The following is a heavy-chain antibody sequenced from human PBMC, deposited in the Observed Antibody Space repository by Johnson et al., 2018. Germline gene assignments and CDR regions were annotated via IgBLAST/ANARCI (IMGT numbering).Heavy chain of an antibody. V-gene: IGHV3-30*18. J-gene: IGHJ3*02. CDR2: ISYDGSNK. CDR3: AKDRRLVYSYGYGSDAFDI. CDR1: GFTFSSYG. D-gene: IGHD5-18*01. Sequence: QVQLVESGGGVVQPGRSLRLSCAASGFTFSSYGMHWVRQAPGKGLEWVAVISYDGSNKYYADSVKGRFTISRDNSKNTLYLQMNSLRAEDTAVYYCAKDRRLVYSYGYGSDAFDIWGQGTMVTVSS.